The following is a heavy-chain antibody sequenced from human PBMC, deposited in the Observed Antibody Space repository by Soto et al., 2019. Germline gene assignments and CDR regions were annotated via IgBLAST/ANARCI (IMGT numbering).Heavy chain of an antibody. V-gene: IGHV3-23*01. CDR1: VFTVNIYA. Sequence: PWWSLRLACSASVFTVNIYAMSWLLQAPGKGLEWVSAISGSGGSTYYADSVKGRFTISRDNSKNTLYLQMNSLRAEDTAVYYCAKVPHLRSSSSRWSWFDPWGQGTLVTVPS. J-gene: IGHJ5*02. D-gene: IGHD6-6*01. CDR3: AKVPHLRSSSSRWSWFDP. CDR2: ISGSGGST.